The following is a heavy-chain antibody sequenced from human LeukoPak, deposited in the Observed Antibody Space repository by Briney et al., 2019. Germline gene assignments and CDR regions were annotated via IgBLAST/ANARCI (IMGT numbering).Heavy chain of an antibody. CDR2: ISGTGDNT. V-gene: IGHV3-23*01. CDR3: AKGPTVRYFYYLDY. Sequence: GGSLRLSCVGSGFSFSSYAMSWVRQAPGKGLEWVSAISGTGDNTYYIDAVKGRFTISRDNSENTLYLQMNSLRAEDTAVYYGAKGPTVRYFYYLDYWGQGTLVTVSS. CDR1: GFSFSSYA. D-gene: IGHD2/OR15-2a*01. J-gene: IGHJ4*02.